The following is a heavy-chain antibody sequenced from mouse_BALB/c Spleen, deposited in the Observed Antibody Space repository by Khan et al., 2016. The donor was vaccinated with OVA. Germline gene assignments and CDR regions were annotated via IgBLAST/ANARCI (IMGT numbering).Heavy chain of an antibody. V-gene: IGHV5-6*01. D-gene: IGHD4-1*01. J-gene: IGHJ3*01. CDR2: ISSGGDYT. Sequence: DVELVESGGDLVKPGGSLKLSCAASGFTFSSYSMSWVRQTPDKRLEWVATISSGGDYTYYPDNVNGRFTISRDNARNTLYLQMSSLKSEGTARYYCASHLTGSFAYWGQGTLVTVSA. CDR3: ASHLTGSFAY. CDR1: GFTFSSYS.